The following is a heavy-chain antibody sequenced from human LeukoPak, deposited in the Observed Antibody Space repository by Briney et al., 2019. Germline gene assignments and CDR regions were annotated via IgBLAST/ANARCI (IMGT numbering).Heavy chain of an antibody. D-gene: IGHD1-1*01. Sequence: SETLSLTCIVSGGSISTSAYYWGWIRQPPGEGLQWIGSIYYSGNTYYNPSLKSRVTISVDKSKDQFSLKLSSVTAADTAVYYCARGNEWFHNWGQGTLVTVSS. CDR2: IYYSGNT. J-gene: IGHJ5*02. CDR1: GGSISTSAYY. V-gene: IGHV4-39*07. CDR3: ARGNEWFHN.